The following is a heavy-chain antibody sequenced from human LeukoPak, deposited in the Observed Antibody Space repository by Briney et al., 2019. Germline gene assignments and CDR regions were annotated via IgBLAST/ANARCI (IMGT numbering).Heavy chain of an antibody. Sequence: GGSLRLSCAASGFTVSSNYMSWVRQAPGKGLEWVSVIYSGGSTYYADSVKGRFTISRDNSKNTLYLQMNSLRAEDTAVYYCAKIPPATKMDYWGQGTLVTVSS. J-gene: IGHJ4*02. V-gene: IGHV3-66*01. D-gene: IGHD5-24*01. CDR3: AKIPPATKMDY. CDR2: IYSGGST. CDR1: GFTVSSNY.